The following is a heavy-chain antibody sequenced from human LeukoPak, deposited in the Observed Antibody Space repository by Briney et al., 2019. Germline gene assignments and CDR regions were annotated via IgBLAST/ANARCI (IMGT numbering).Heavy chain of an antibody. CDR2: ISYDGSSK. D-gene: IGHD2/OR15-2a*01. CDR1: GLTFNSYG. Sequence: PGGSLRLSCAASGLTFNSYGMHWVRQAPGKGLEWVAVISYDGSSKYYIDSVKGRFTISRDNSKNTLFLQMNSLRAEDTAVYYCARGENSKTYPVSGYWGQGTLVTVSS. V-gene: IGHV3-30*03. J-gene: IGHJ4*02. CDR3: ARGENSKTYPVSGY.